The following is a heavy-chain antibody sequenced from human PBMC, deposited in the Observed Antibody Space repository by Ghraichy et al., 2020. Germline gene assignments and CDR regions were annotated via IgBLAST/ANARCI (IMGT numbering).Heavy chain of an antibody. CDR1: GFAFSTFS. D-gene: IGHD1-1*01. V-gene: IGHV3-74*01. CDR3: AKEGNWNLDY. Sequence: GESLNISCAASGFAFSTFSMHWVRQAPGKGLEWVSRINSDGSITHYADSVKGRVTISRDNAKKTLYLQMNSLRAEDTAIYFCAKEGNWNLDYWGQGTLVTGSS. CDR2: INSDGSIT. J-gene: IGHJ4*02.